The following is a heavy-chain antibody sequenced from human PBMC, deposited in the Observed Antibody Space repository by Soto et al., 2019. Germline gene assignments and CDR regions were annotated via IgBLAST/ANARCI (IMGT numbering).Heavy chain of an antibody. D-gene: IGHD2-2*01. J-gene: IGHJ4*02. CDR3: ARAIFRLGYCGSTRCYELDY. V-gene: IGHV2-26*01. CDR2: IFSNDEK. Sequence: VFSKESGPVLVKPTETLTLTCTVSGISLNNERVGVSWIRQSPGKALEWLADIFSNDEKSYSTFLRNRLTISKDTSRGQVFLIMTNMDPVDTGTYFCARAIFRLGYCGSTRCYELDYWGQGTTVTVSS. CDR1: GISLNNERVG.